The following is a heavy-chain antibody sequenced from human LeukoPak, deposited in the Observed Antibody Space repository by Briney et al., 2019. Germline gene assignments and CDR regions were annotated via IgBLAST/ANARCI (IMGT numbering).Heavy chain of an antibody. D-gene: IGHD3-9*01. Sequence: GGSLRLSCAASGFTVSSNYMSWVRQAPGKGLEWVSVIYSGGSTYYADSVKGRFTISRDNSKNTLYLQTNSLRAEDTAVYYCARTGDYDILTGYYRRFDYWGQGTLVTVSS. CDR3: ARTGDYDILTGYYRRFDY. J-gene: IGHJ4*02. V-gene: IGHV3-66*01. CDR2: IYSGGST. CDR1: GFTVSSNY.